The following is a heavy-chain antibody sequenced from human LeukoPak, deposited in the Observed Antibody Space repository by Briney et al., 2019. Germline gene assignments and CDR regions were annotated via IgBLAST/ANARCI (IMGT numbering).Heavy chain of an antibody. J-gene: IGHJ6*02. CDR3: ARDRYGSGSPPWMDV. D-gene: IGHD3-10*01. V-gene: IGHV3-21*01. CDR1: GFTFSSYS. CDR2: ISSSSSYI. Sequence: PGGSLRLSCAASGFTFSSYSMNWVRQAPGKGLEWVSSISSSSSYIYYADSVKGRFTISRDNAKNSLYLQMNSLRAEDTAVYYCARDRYGSGSPPWMDVWGQGATVTVSS.